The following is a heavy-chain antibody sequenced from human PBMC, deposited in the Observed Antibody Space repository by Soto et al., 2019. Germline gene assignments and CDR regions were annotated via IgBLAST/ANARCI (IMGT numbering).Heavy chain of an antibody. CDR3: ATEELCGADCYFFKH. CDR2: ISGSNNNI. V-gene: IGHV3-48*03. CDR1: GFNLRNYE. Sequence: EVQLLETGGGSVHVGGSLRLSCAVSGFNLRNYEMNWVHQVTGKGLEWISKISGSNNNIYYADSVQGRFTISRDNANNDLFLQMNSLRAEDTATYHCATEELCGADCYFFKHWGQGTLVTVSS. D-gene: IGHD2-21*02. J-gene: IGHJ4*02.